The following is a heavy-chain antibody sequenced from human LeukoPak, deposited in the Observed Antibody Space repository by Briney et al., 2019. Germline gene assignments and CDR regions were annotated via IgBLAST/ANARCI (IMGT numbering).Heavy chain of an antibody. CDR3: ARTSTYSSGWLFDY. V-gene: IGHV3-30*04. Sequence: PGGSLRLSCAASGFTFSSYAMHWVRQAPGKGLEWVAVISYDGSNKYYADSVMGRFTISRDNSKNTLYLQMNSLRAEDTAVYYCARTSTYSSGWLFDYWGQGTLVTVSS. D-gene: IGHD6-19*01. CDR2: ISYDGSNK. J-gene: IGHJ4*02. CDR1: GFTFSSYA.